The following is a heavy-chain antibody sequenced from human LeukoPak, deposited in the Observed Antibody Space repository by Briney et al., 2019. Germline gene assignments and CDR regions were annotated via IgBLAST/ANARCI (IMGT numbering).Heavy chain of an antibody. Sequence: GGSLRLSCAASGFTVSTNYVTWVRQAPGKGLEWVSVLFRGGSTYYADSVKGRFTISRDDSKNTLYLQMNSLRAEDTAVYYCARGHDTSGYYYPPTWFDPWGQGTLVTVSP. D-gene: IGHD3-22*01. CDR1: GFTVSTNY. V-gene: IGHV3-53*01. CDR2: LFRGGST. J-gene: IGHJ5*02. CDR3: ARGHDTSGYYYPPTWFDP.